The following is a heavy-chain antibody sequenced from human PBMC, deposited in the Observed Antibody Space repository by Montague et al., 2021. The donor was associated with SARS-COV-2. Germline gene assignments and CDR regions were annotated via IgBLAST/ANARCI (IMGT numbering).Heavy chain of an antibody. Sequence: SETLSLTCTVSGGSINNYYWGWIRQPPGEALEYIAYISEIGSTHRNPALKSRVTISVDPSRNQFYLDVNSVTAADTAVYYCARLRGGRRLMDYWGQGTLVTVPS. CDR2: ISEIGST. CDR3: ARLRGGRRLMDY. V-gene: IGHV4-59*01. J-gene: IGHJ4*02. CDR1: GGSINNYY. D-gene: IGHD3-10*01.